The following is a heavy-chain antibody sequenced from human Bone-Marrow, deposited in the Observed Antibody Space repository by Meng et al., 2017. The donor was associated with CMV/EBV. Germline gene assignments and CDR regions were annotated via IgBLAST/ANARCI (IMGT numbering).Heavy chain of an antibody. CDR2: ISYDGGNK. J-gene: IGHJ4*02. CDR1: GFTFNDYS. D-gene: IGHD1-1*01. CDR3: ARLEYDIQID. Sequence: GGSLRLSCAASGFTFNDYSMHWVRQAPGKGLEWVALISYDGGNKYFADSVKGRFTISGDNSNNTLYLQMNSLRAEDTAVYYCARLEYDIQIDWGQGTLVTVSS. V-gene: IGHV3-30*04.